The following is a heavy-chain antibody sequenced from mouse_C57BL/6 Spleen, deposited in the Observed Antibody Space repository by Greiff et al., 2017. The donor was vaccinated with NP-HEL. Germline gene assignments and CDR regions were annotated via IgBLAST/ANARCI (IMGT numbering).Heavy chain of an antibody. CDR2: IDPENGDT. CDR3: TKGIYYGNYEDY. D-gene: IGHD2-1*01. CDR1: GFNIKDDY. Sequence: EVQLQQSGAELVRPGASVKLSCTASGFNIKDDYMHWVKQRPEQGLEWIGWIDPENGDTEYASKFQGKATITADTSSNTAYLQLSSLTSEDTAVYYCTKGIYYGNYEDYWGQGTTLTVSS. J-gene: IGHJ2*01. V-gene: IGHV14-4*01.